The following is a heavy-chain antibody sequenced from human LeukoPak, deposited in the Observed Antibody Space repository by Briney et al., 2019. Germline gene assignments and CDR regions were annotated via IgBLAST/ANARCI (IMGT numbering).Heavy chain of an antibody. J-gene: IGHJ4*02. CDR2: IYPGDSDT. D-gene: IGHD5-18*01. CDR3: ARNVDTATNEYYFDY. CDR1: GYSFTSYW. Sequence: GESLKISCKGSGYSFTSYWIGWVRQMPGKGLEWMVIIYPGDSDTRYSPSFQGQVTISADKSISTAYLQWSSLKASDTAMYYCARNVDTATNEYYFDYWGQGTLVTVSS. V-gene: IGHV5-51*01.